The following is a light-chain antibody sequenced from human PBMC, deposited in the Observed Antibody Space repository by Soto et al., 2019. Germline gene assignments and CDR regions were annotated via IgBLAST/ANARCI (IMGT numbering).Light chain of an antibody. CDR1: QSVNLN. V-gene: IGKV3-15*01. CDR3: QQCVSWPPLT. J-gene: IGKJ4*01. Sequence: EIVMTQSPATLSVSPGETATLSCRASQSVNLNLAWYQQKPGQAPRLLIYGASIRATGIPARFSGSGAGTEFTLTINSLQSEDSAVYFCQQCVSWPPLTFGGGNTVEIK. CDR2: GAS.